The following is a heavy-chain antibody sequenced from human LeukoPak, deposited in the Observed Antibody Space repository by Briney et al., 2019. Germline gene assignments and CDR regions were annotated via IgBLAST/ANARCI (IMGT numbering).Heavy chain of an antibody. D-gene: IGHD3-10*01. J-gene: IGHJ4*02. CDR1: GGSISSYD. CDR3: ARVSVRAVDY. Sequence: SETLSLTCTVSGGSISSYDWSWIRQPPGKGLEWIGYIYYSGSTNYNPSLKSRVTISVDTSKNQFSLKLGSVTAADTAVYYCARVSVRAVDYWGQGTLVTVSS. CDR2: IYYSGST. V-gene: IGHV4-59*01.